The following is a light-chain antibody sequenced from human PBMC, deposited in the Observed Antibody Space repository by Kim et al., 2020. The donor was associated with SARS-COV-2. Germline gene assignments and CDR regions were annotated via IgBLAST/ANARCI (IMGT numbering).Light chain of an antibody. CDR3: SSYAGSNNVV. V-gene: IGLV2-8*01. Sequence: QSALTQPPSASGSAGQSVTISCTGTSSDVGGYNYVYWYQQHPGKAPKLMIYEVSKRPSGVPDRFSGSKSGNTASLTVSGLQAEDEADYYCSSYAGSNNVVFGGGTQLTVL. CDR2: EVS. J-gene: IGLJ2*01. CDR1: SSDVGGYNY.